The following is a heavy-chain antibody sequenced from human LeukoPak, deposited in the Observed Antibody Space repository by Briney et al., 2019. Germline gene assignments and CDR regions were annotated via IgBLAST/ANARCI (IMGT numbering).Heavy chain of an antibody. V-gene: IGHV3-23*01. CDR2: ISGSGGST. CDR1: GFTFSSYA. J-gene: IGHJ4*02. Sequence: GGSLRLSCAASGFTFSSYAMSWVRQAPGKGLEWVSAISGSGGSTYYADSVKGRFTISRDNSKNTLYLQMNSLRAEDTAVYYCAKDPITMIPKGPEEFDYWGQGTLVTVSS. CDR3: AKDPITMIPKGPEEFDY. D-gene: IGHD3-22*01.